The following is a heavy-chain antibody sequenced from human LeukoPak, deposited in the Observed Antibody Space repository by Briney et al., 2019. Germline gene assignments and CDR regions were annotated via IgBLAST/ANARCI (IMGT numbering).Heavy chain of an antibody. CDR2: IYSGGST. CDR3: ARDESEEYQLLDNYYYYMDV. J-gene: IGHJ6*03. CDR1: GFTVSSNY. V-gene: IGHV3-53*01. Sequence: GGSLRLSCAASGFTVSSNYMSWVRQAPGKGLEWVSVIYSGGSTYYADSVKGRFTISRDNSKNTLYLQMNSLRAEDTAVYYCARDESEEYQLLDNYYYYMDVWGKGTTVTVSS. D-gene: IGHD2-2*01.